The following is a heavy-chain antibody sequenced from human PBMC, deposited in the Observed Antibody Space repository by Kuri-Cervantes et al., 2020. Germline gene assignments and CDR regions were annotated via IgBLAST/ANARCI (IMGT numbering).Heavy chain of an antibody. J-gene: IGHJ5*02. D-gene: IGHD3-10*01. CDR3: ARGPSAPIINNWFDP. Sequence: ASVKVSCKASGYTFTGYYMHWVRQAPGQGLEWMGWINPNSGGTNYAQKFQGWVTMTRDTSISTAYMELSSLRSEDTAVYYCARGPSAPIINNWFDPWGQGTLVTVSS. CDR1: GYTFTGYY. CDR2: INPNSGGT. V-gene: IGHV1-2*04.